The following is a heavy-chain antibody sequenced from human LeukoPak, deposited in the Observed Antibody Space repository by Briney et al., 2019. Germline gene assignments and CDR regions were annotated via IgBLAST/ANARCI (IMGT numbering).Heavy chain of an antibody. J-gene: IGHJ4*02. V-gene: IGHV3-23*01. CDR2: ISGSGGST. D-gene: IGHD3-22*01. Sequence: GGSLRLSCAASGFTVSSYAMSWVRQAPGKGLEWVSAISGSGGSTYYADSVKGRFTIYRDNSKNTLYLQMNSLRAEDTAVYYCAKGRPHYYDSSGYYYFDYWGQGTLVTVSS. CDR3: AKGRPHYYDSSGYYYFDY. CDR1: GFTVSSYA.